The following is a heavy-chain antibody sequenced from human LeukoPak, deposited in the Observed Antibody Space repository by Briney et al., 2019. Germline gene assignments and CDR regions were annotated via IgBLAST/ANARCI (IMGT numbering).Heavy chain of an antibody. Sequence: GGSLRLSCAASGFSFSSYWMHWVRQAPGKGLVWVSRINSDGSSTSYADSVKGRFTISRDNAKNTLYLQMNSLRAEDTAVYYCAKDYGGNSNAFDIWGQGTMVTVSS. CDR3: AKDYGGNSNAFDI. CDR1: GFSFSSYW. J-gene: IGHJ3*02. D-gene: IGHD4-23*01. V-gene: IGHV3-74*01. CDR2: INSDGSST.